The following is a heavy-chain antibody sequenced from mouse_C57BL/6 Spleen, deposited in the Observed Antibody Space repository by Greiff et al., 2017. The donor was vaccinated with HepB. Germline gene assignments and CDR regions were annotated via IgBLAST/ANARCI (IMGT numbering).Heavy chain of an antibody. CDR1: YFAFMASA. Sequence: LQQSGAELVRPGSSVKLSCKDSYFAFMASAMHWVKQRPGQGLEWIGSFTTYSDATEYSDNFKGKATLTANTSSGTAYMELSSLTSEDSAVYSCEGSYYDGSSYGLDYWGQGTTLTVSS. CDR3: EGSYYDGSSYGLDY. D-gene: IGHD1-1*01. V-gene: IGHV1-49*01. CDR2: FTTYSDAT. J-gene: IGHJ2*01.